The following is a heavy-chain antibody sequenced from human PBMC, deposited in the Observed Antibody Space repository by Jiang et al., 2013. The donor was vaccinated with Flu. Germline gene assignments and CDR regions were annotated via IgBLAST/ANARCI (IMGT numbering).Heavy chain of an antibody. J-gene: IGHJ5*02. CDR3: ARSHYYDSSGQNWFDP. D-gene: IGHD3-22*01. V-gene: IGHV5-51*03. Sequence: VKKPGESLKISCKGSGYSFTSYWIGWVRQMPGKGLEWMGIIYPGDSDTRYSPSLQGQVTISADKSISTAYLQWSSLKASDTAMYYCARSHYYDSSGQNWFDPWGQGTLVTVSS. CDR2: IYPGDSDT. CDR1: GYSFTSYW.